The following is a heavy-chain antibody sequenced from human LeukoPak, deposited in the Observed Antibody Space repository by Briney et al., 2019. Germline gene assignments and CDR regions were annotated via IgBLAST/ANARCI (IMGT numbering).Heavy chain of an antibody. J-gene: IGHJ1*01. CDR1: GGSFSGYF. Sequence: SETLSLTCAVYGGSFSGYFWSWVRHPPGKGLEWIGEINHSGSTNYNPSLKSRVTILVDTSKNQFSLKLSSVTAADTAVYYCARGHSPVTTKVSYFQHWGQGTLVTVSP. V-gene: IGHV4-34*01. CDR3: ARGHSPVTTKVSYFQH. CDR2: INHSGST. D-gene: IGHD4-17*01.